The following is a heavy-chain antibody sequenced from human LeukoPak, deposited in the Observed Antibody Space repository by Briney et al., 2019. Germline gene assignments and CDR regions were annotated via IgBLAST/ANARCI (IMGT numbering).Heavy chain of an antibody. CDR2: INHSGST. CDR1: GWSFSGYY. J-gene: IGHJ2*01. D-gene: IGHD1-26*01. Sequence: SETLSLTCAVYGWSFSGYYWSWIRQPPGKGLEWIGEINHSGSTNYNPSLKSRVTISVDTSKNQFSLKLSSVTAADTAVYYCARHTSRGARRLSGSYRGGYFDLWGRGTLVTVSS. V-gene: IGHV4-34*01. CDR3: ARHTSRGARRLSGSYRGGYFDL.